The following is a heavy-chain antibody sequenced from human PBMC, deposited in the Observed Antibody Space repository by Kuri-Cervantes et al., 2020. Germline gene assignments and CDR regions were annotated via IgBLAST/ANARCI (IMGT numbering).Heavy chain of an antibody. V-gene: IGHV3-11*01. CDR3: AREYFIRAEDAFDI. J-gene: IGHJ3*02. CDR1: GFTFSDYY. D-gene: IGHD3-10*01. CDR2: ISSSGSTI. Sequence: GESLKISCAASGFTFSDYYMSWIRQAPGKGLEWVSYISSSGSTIYYADSVKGRFTISRDNAKNSLYLQMNSLRAEDTAVYYCAREYFIRAEDAFDIWGQGTMVTVSS.